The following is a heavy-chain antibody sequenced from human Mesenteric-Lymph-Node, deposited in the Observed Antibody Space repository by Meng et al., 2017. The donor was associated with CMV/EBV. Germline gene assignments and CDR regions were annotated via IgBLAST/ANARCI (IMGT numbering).Heavy chain of an antibody. Sequence: GESLKISCAASGFTFSGYAMHWVRQAPGKGLEWVALIGHDGSDEYYADSVKGRFTISRDNSRNTVYLQMNSLRPDDTALYYCARKGCSATKCFDLDHWGQGTLVTFSS. CDR1: GFTFSGYA. D-gene: IGHD2-2*01. J-gene: IGHJ4*02. CDR2: IGHDGSDE. CDR3: ARKGCSATKCFDLDH. V-gene: IGHV3-30*04.